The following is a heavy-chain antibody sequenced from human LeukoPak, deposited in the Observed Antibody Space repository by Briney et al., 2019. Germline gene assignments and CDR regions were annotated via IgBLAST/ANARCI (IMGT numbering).Heavy chain of an antibody. Sequence: GGSLRLSCAASRFTSSDYYMSWIRQAPGKELEWISYISSSGDITYYTDSVKGRFTISRDNARNSLYLQMNSLRAEDTAVYYCARDSSVVPAATDYFDYWGQGTLVTVSS. CDR1: RFTSSDYY. D-gene: IGHD2-2*01. V-gene: IGHV3-11*04. J-gene: IGHJ4*02. CDR2: ISSSGDIT. CDR3: ARDSSVVPAATDYFDY.